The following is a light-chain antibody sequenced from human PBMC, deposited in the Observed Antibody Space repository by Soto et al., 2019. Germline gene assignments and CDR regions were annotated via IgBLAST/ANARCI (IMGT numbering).Light chain of an antibody. J-gene: IGLJ2*01. CDR2: DVS. V-gene: IGLV2-14*01. CDR3: SSYTSSSTPS. Sequence: QSALTQPASVSGSPGQSITISCTGTSSDVGGYNYVSWYQQHPGKAPKLMIYDVSNRPSGVSNRFSGSKSGNTASLTISGLQAEDEADYYCSSYTSSSTPSFGGGTHLTVL. CDR1: SSDVGGYNY.